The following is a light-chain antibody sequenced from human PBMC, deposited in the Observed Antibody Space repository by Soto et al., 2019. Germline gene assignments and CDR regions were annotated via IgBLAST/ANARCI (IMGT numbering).Light chain of an antibody. V-gene: IGKV3-20*01. CDR2: GAL. Sequence: EIVLTQSPGTLSLSPGERATLSCRASQSVSSSYLAWFQQKPGLAPRLLIYGALSRATGIPDRFSGSGSGTDFTLTISRLEPEDFAMYYCQQYGSSPWTFGQGTKV. CDR3: QQYGSSPWT. CDR1: QSVSSSY. J-gene: IGKJ1*01.